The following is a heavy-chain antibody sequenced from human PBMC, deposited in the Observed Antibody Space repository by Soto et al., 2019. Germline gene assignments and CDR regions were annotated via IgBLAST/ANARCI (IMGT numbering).Heavy chain of an antibody. CDR3: ATRRWSDAFDI. CDR2: ISGSGGST. Sequence: VQLVESGGGVVQPGRSLRLSCAASGFTFSSYGMHWVRQAPGKGLEWVSAISGSGGSTYYADSVKGRFTISRDNSKNTLYLQMNSLRAEDTAVYYCATRRWSDAFDIWGQGTMVTVSS. V-gene: IGHV3-23*04. CDR1: GFTFSSYG. D-gene: IGHD2-15*01. J-gene: IGHJ3*02.